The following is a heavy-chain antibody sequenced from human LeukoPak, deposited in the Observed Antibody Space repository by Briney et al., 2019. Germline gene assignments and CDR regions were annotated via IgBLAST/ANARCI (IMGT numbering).Heavy chain of an antibody. CDR3: AREGIAVAGGGYYYGMDV. Sequence: GRSLRLSCAASGFTFSSYAMHWVRQAPGKGLEWVAVISCDGSNKYYADSVKGRFTISRDNSKNTLYLQMNSLRAEDTAVYYCAREGIAVAGGGYYYGMDVWGQGTTVTVSS. J-gene: IGHJ6*02. V-gene: IGHV3-30-3*01. CDR1: GFTFSSYA. D-gene: IGHD6-19*01. CDR2: ISCDGSNK.